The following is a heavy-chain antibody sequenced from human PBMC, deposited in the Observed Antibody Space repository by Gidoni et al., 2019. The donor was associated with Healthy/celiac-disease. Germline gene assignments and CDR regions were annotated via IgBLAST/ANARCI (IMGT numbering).Heavy chain of an antibody. CDR2: ISWDGGST. CDR1: GFPFDDYT. D-gene: IGHD4-17*01. CDR3: AKDQGGARCLDY. Sequence: EVQLVESGGVVVQPGGSLRLSCAASGFPFDDYTMHWVRQAPGKGLEWVSLISWDGGSTYYADSVKGRFTISRDNSKNSLYLQMNSLRTEDTALYYCAKDQGGARCLDYWGQGTLVTVSS. J-gene: IGHJ4*02. V-gene: IGHV3-43*01.